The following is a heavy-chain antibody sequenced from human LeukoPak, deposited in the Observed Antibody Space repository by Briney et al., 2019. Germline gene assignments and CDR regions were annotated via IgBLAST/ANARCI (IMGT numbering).Heavy chain of an antibody. D-gene: IGHD3-3*01. V-gene: IGHV5-51*01. CDR3: ARLNAGVGWHDFDY. J-gene: IGHJ4*02. CDR2: NYHGDSDN. Sequence: GGPLKISFKASGYSFTSYLIGWVPQIPGKGLEWMGINYHGDSDNRYSPSFQGQVTSAADKSISYAYVQWSSLKASDTDMCFCARLNAGVGWHDFDYWGQGTLVTVSS. CDR1: GYSFTSYL.